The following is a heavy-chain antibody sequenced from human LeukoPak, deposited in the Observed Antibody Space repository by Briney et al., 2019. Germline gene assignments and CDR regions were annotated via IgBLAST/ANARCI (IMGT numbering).Heavy chain of an antibody. Sequence: SETLSLTCTVSGDSISSGNYWGWIRQPPGKGLEWIGSIFHTGSTYFNLSLKSRVTISVDTSKNQFSLRLSSVTAADTAVYYCAREVKLALGDYYDSSGYSDWFDPWGQGTLVTVSS. CDR3: AREVKLALGDYYDSSGYSDWFDP. D-gene: IGHD3-22*01. CDR2: IFHTGST. J-gene: IGHJ5*02. V-gene: IGHV4-38-2*02. CDR1: GDSISSGNY.